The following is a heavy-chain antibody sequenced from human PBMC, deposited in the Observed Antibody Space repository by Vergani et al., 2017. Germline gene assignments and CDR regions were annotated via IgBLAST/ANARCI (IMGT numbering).Heavy chain of an antibody. CDR1: GGPMSGYY. CDR3: GRVADFYGLGSRLLDL. CDR2: MYHSGST. V-gene: IGHV4-59*01. J-gene: IGHJ5*02. D-gene: IGHD3-10*01. Sequence: QVRLQESGPGLVKPSETLSLTFSVPGGPMSGYYWSWIRQPPGKELEWIGYMYHSGSTNYNPSLETRVTISGDTSKNQFSLKLNSVTAADTAVYYCGRVADFYGLGSRLLDLWGQGILVTVSS.